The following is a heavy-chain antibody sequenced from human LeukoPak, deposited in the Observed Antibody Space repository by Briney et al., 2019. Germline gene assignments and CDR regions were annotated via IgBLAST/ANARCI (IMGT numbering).Heavy chain of an antibody. J-gene: IGHJ3*02. V-gene: IGHV4-59*01. Sequence: SGTLSLTCTVSGGSISSYYWSWIRQPPGKGLEWIGYIYYRGSINYNPSLKSRVTISVDTSKNQFSLKLSSVTAADTAVYYCARDYTATCAFDIWGQGTMVTASS. D-gene: IGHD3-16*01. CDR1: GGSISSYY. CDR2: IYYRGSI. CDR3: ARDYTATCAFDI.